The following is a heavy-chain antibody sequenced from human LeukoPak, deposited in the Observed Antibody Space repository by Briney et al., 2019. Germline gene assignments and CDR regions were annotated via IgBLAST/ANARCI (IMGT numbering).Heavy chain of an antibody. D-gene: IGHD4-23*01. CDR1: GGTFSSYA. J-gene: IGHJ4*02. V-gene: IGHV1-69*04. CDR3: ASDSTVVAPTKTDY. Sequence: SVKVSCKASGGTFSSYAISWVRQAPGQGLEWMGRIIPILGIANYAQKFQGRVTITADKSTSTAYMELSSLRSEDTAVYYCASDSTVVAPTKTDYWGQGTLVTVSS. CDR2: IIPILGIA.